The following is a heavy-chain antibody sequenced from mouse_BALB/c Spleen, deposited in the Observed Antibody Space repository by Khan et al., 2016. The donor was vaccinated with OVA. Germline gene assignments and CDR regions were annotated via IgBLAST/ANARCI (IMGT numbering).Heavy chain of an antibody. CDR3: ASHLTGSFAY. D-gene: IGHD4-1*01. CDR2: ISSGGDYT. Sequence: EVKLVESGGDLVKPGGSLKLSCAASGFIFSSYSMSWVRQTPDKRLEWVATISSGGDYTYYPDSVNGRFTISRDDAKNTLYLQMSSLKSEDTAMYYCASHLTGSFAYWGQGTLVTVSA. V-gene: IGHV5-6*01. J-gene: IGHJ3*01. CDR1: GFIFSSYS.